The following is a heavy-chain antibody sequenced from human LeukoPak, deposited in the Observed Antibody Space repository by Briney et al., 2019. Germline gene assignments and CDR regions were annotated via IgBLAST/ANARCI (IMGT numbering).Heavy chain of an antibody. Sequence: GASVKVSCKASGYTFTSYDINWVRQAPGQGLEWMGWISGYDGNRKYAEKFQGRVTMTTDTSTSTAYMELTNLRSDGTAVYYCARCDYVWGNYRNRPILYFDFWGQGTLVTVSS. CDR2: ISGYDGNR. D-gene: IGHD3-16*02. CDR3: ARCDYVWGNYRNRPILYFDF. V-gene: IGHV1-18*01. CDR1: GYTFTSYD. J-gene: IGHJ4*02.